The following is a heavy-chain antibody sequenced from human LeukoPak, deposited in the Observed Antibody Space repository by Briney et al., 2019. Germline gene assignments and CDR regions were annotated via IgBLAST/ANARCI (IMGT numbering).Heavy chain of an antibody. CDR1: GGSISSGDYY. CDR2: INHSGST. CDR3: ARGQAFDI. Sequence: SQTLSLTCTVSGGSISSGDYYWSWIRQPPGKGLEWIGEINHSGSTNYNPSLKSRVTISVDTSKNQFSLKLSSVTAADTAVYYCARGQAFDIWGQGTMVTVSS. J-gene: IGHJ3*02. V-gene: IGHV4-30-4*08.